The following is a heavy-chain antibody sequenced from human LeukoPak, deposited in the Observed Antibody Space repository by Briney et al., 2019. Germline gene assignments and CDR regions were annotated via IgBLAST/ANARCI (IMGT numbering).Heavy chain of an antibody. V-gene: IGHV4-34*01. CDR1: GGSFSGYY. D-gene: IGHD3-3*01. Sequence: PETLSLTCAVYGGSFSGYYWSWIRQPPGKGLEWIGEINHSGSTNYNPSLKSRVTISVDTSKNQFSLKLSSVTAADTAMYYCARSYYDFWSGYYLDYWGQGTLVTVSS. CDR3: ARSYYDFWSGYYLDY. J-gene: IGHJ4*02. CDR2: INHSGST.